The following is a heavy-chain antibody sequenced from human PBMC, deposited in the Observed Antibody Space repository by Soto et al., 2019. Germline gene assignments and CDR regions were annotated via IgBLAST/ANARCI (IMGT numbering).Heavy chain of an antibody. V-gene: IGHV4-34*01. Sequence: SETLSLTCAVYGGSFSGYYWSWIRQPPGKGLEWIGEINHSGSTNYSPSLKSRVTISVDTSKNQFSLKLSSVTAADTAVYYCAVPSIYYYYYGMDVWGQGTTVTVSS. D-gene: IGHD2-2*01. J-gene: IGHJ6*02. CDR1: GGSFSGYY. CDR3: AVPSIYYYYYGMDV. CDR2: INHSGST.